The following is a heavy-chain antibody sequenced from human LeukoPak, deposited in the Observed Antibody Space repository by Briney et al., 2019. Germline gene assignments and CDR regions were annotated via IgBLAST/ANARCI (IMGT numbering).Heavy chain of an antibody. CDR2: VNSDGSST. D-gene: IGHD6-19*01. J-gene: IGHJ4*02. V-gene: IGHV3-74*01. CDR1: GFTFSSHW. CDR3: ARDSRSSGLTVDY. Sequence: GGSLRLSCAASGFTFSSHWMHWVRQAPGKGLVWVSRVNSDGSSTSYAASVEGRFTISRDNAKNTLYLQMNSLRDEDTAVYYCARDSRSSGLTVDYWGQRTLVTVSS.